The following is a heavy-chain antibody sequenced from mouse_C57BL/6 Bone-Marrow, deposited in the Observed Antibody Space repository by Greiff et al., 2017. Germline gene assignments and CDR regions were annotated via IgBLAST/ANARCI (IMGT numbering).Heavy chain of an antibody. CDR2: IYPGSGST. CDR3: ARGLDTTVVASDY. D-gene: IGHD1-1*01. V-gene: IGHV1-55*01. Sequence: QVQLKQSGAELVKPGASVKMSCKASGYTFTSYWITWVKQRPGQGLEWIGDIYPGSGSTNYNEKFKSKATLTVDTSSSTAYMQLSSLTSEDSAVYYCARGLDTTVVASDYWGQGTTLTVSS. CDR1: GYTFTSYW. J-gene: IGHJ2*01.